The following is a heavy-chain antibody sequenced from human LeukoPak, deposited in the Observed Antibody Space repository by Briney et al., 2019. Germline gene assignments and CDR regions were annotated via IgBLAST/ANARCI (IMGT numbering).Heavy chain of an antibody. V-gene: IGHV4-30-4*01. CDR2: MYYSGST. D-gene: IGHD3-22*01. Sequence: SETLSLTCTVSGGSISSGDYYWSWIRQPPGKGLEWIAYMYYSGSTYYNPSLKSRVTMSADTSKNQLSLKLSSGTAADTAVYYCARPYYYDSRIDPWGQEILVTVSS. CDR3: ARPYYYDSRIDP. J-gene: IGHJ5*02. CDR1: GGSISSGDYY.